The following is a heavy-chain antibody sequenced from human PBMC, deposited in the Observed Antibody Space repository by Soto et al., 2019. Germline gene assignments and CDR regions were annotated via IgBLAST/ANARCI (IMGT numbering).Heavy chain of an antibody. J-gene: IGHJ6*02. CDR3: ARGGDSYSNFFVWDLLVGSSDYGIDV. D-gene: IGHD1-26*01. Sequence: ASVKVSCKASGGTFSSYAIRSVRHASGQGHEWMGGIIPIFGTANYAQKFQGRVTITAGESTSTAYMELSSLRSEDTAVYYRARGGDSYSNFFVWDLLVGSSDYGIDVWGHGPTVT. CDR1: GGTFSSYA. CDR2: IIPIFGTA. V-gene: IGHV1-69*13.